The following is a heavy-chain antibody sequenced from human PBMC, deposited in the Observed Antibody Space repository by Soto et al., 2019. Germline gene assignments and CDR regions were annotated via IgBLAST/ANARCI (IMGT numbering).Heavy chain of an antibody. V-gene: IGHV4-4*02. CDR3: ARSPDSSGYYPRRYYYGMDV. CDR2: IYHSGST. CDR1: GGKIGGSNG. Sequence: SETKCLTCGVSGGKIGGSNGWSWVRQPPGKGLEWIGEIYHSGSTNYNPSLKSRVTISVDKSKNQFSLKLSSVTAADTAVYYCARSPDSSGYYPRRYYYGMDVWGQGTTVTVSS. J-gene: IGHJ6*02. D-gene: IGHD3-22*01.